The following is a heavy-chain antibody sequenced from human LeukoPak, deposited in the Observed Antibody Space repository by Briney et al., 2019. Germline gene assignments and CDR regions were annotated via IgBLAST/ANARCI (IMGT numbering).Heavy chain of an antibody. Sequence: GRSLRLSCAASGFTFDDYAMHWVRQAPGKGLEWVSGISWNSGSIGYADSVKGRFTISRDNAKNSLYLQMNSLRAEDTALYYCARAGYSYGPGYFQHWGQGTLVTASS. D-gene: IGHD5-18*01. J-gene: IGHJ1*01. CDR2: ISWNSGSI. V-gene: IGHV3-9*01. CDR1: GFTFDDYA. CDR3: ARAGYSYGPGYFQH.